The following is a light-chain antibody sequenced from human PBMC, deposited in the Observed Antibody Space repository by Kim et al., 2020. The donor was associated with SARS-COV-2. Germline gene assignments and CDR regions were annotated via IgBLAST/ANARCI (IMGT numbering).Light chain of an antibody. CDR1: KLGEKY. Sequence: VSPGQTASIPCSGDKLGEKYACWYQQKPGQAPVLVIYQDSKRPSGIPERFSGSNSGNTATLTISGTQAMDEADYYCQAWDSSTAVFGTGTKVTVL. CDR2: QDS. V-gene: IGLV3-1*01. J-gene: IGLJ1*01. CDR3: QAWDSSTAV.